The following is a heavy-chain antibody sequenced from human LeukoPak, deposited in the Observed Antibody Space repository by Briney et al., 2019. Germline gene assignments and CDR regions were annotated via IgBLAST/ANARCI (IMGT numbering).Heavy chain of an antibody. CDR3: ARGSLGETLDI. J-gene: IGHJ3*02. CDR2: IKQDGSEK. Sequence: PGGSLRLSCAASGFTFSSYWMSWVRQAPGKGLEWVANIKQDGSEKYYVDSVKGRFTISRDYAKNSLYLQMNSLRAEDTAVYYCARGSLGETLDIWGQGTIVTVSS. V-gene: IGHV3-7*01. D-gene: IGHD3-16*01. CDR1: GFTFSSYW.